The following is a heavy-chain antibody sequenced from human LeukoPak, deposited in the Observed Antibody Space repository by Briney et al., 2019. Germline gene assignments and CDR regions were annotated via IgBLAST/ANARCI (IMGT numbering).Heavy chain of an antibody. J-gene: IGHJ3*02. CDR1: GGSISSYY. CDR2: IYSSGST. Sequence: SETLSLTCTVSGGSISSYYWSWIRQPAGKGLEWIGRIYSSGSTDYNPSLKSRVTMSVDTSKNQFSLKLTSVTAADTAVYYCARGIAAASERALDIWGQGTTVTVSS. CDR3: ARGIAAASERALDI. D-gene: IGHD6-13*01. V-gene: IGHV4-4*07.